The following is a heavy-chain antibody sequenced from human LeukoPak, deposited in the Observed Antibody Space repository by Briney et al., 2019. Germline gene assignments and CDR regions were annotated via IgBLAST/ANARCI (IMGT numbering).Heavy chain of an antibody. CDR1: GGSISSYY. V-gene: IGHV4-59*01. J-gene: IGHJ6*02. D-gene: IGHD4/OR15-4a*01. CDR2: IYYSGST. Sequence: SETLSLTCTVSGGSISSYYWSWIRQPPGKGLEWIGCIYYSGSTNYNPSLKSRVTISVDTSKNQFSLKLSSVTAADTAVYYCAREAKNLDYGMDVWGQGTTVTVSS. CDR3: AREAKNLDYGMDV.